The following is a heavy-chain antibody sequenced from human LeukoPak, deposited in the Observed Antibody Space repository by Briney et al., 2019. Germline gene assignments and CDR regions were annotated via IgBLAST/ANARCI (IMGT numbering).Heavy chain of an antibody. D-gene: IGHD3-10*01. J-gene: IGHJ4*02. Sequence: SVKVSCKASGGTFSSYAISWVRQGPGQGLEWMGGIIPIFGTANYAQKFQGRVTITTDESTSTAYMELSSLRSEDTAVYYCARERITMAPGVIITTQIDDYWGQGTLVTVSS. CDR2: IIPIFGTA. V-gene: IGHV1-69*05. CDR3: ARERITMAPGVIITTQIDDY. CDR1: GGTFSSYA.